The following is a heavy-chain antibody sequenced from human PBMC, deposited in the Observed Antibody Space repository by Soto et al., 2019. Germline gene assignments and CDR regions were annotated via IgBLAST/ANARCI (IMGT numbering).Heavy chain of an antibody. V-gene: IGHV4-59*01. J-gene: IGHJ6*02. CDR1: GGTISRYY. Sequence: QVQLQESGPGLVKPSETLSLTCTVSGGTISRYYWSWIRQPPGKGLEWIGYMYNTGSTVYNPPFKSRVTISVDTSTHQFSLKLNSVTAADTAVYYCARDLWGYCGTDCYPLDVWGQGTTVTVSS. D-gene: IGHD2-21*02. CDR3: ARDLWGYCGTDCYPLDV. CDR2: MYNTGST.